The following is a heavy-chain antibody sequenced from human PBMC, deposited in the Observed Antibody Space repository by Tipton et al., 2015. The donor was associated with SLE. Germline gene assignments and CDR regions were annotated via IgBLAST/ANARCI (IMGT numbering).Heavy chain of an antibody. CDR2: FYESGST. CDR3: ARDAEVVSRWSGLTYYFDY. CDR1: GYSISSGFH. J-gene: IGHJ4*02. V-gene: IGHV4-38-2*02. D-gene: IGHD3-3*01. Sequence: GLVKPSETLSLSCSVSGYSISSGFHWGWIRQPPGRGLQWIGTFYESGSTYYNPSLNSRVSISVDTSKNRFSLRLSFVTAADTAVYFCARDAEVVSRWSGLTYYFDYWGQGALVTVSS.